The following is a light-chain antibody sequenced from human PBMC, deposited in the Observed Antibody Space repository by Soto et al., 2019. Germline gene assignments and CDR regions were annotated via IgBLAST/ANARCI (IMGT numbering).Light chain of an antibody. Sequence: DIQMTQSPSSLSSSVGDIFTITCGASQSIASSLNWYQQKPGKAPKLLISTASALQSGVPSRFSGSGSGTDFSLAISSLQPEDFATYYCQQSYSTLWTFGQGTKVDIK. CDR1: QSIASS. CDR2: TAS. J-gene: IGKJ1*01. CDR3: QQSYSTLWT. V-gene: IGKV1-39*01.